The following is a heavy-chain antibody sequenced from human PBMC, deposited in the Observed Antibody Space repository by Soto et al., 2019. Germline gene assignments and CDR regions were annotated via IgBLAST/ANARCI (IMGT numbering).Heavy chain of an antibody. D-gene: IGHD1-26*01. CDR1: GSSISSGENF. J-gene: IGHJ4*02. V-gene: IGHV4-30-4*01. Sequence: SETLSLTCTVSGSSISSGENFWYWIRQSPAKRRDWICYSQYGGSTYYCPSLKSRRTVSVGTPNSKISLKLNFVTAADTAVYVCARDTGTYPYYFGCWDQGTLVTVSS. CDR2: SQYGGST. CDR3: ARDTGTYPYYFGC.